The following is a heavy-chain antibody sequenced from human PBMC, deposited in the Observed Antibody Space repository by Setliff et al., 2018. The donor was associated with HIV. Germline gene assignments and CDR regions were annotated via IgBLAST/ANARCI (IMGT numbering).Heavy chain of an antibody. CDR2: IKRKSDGGTT. D-gene: IGHD2-21*01. CDR1: GLTFTNAW. J-gene: IGHJ5*02. V-gene: IGHV3-15*01. CDR3: TTDWGGGGGAPLDP. Sequence: GGSLRLSCTASGLTFTNAWLTWVRQPPGKGLEWVGRIKRKSDGGTTDYAAPVKGRFTISRDDSKNTLYLQMNNLKTEDTAMYYCTTDWGGGGGAPLDPWGQGTLVTVSS.